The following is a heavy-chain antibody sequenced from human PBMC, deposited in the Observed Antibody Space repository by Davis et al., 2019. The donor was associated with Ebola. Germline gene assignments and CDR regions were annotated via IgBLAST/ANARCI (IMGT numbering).Heavy chain of an antibody. D-gene: IGHD3-10*01. Sequence: ASVKVSCKASGYTFTNYAISWVRQAPGQGLEWMGWISTYNGNTNYAQKLQGRVTMTTDTSTGTAYMELRSLRSDDTAVYYCARDLKGSYDSVNWFDTWGQGTLVTVSS. CDR3: ARDLKGSYDSVNWFDT. CDR1: GYTFTNYA. V-gene: IGHV1-18*04. J-gene: IGHJ5*02. CDR2: ISTYNGNT.